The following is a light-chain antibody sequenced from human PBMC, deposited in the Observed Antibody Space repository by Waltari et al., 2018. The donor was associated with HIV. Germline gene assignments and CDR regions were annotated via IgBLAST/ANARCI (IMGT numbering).Light chain of an antibody. CDR3: QQYYSSSA. V-gene: IGKV1-5*03. Sequence: DIQMTQSPSTLSASVGDRVTITCRDSPSISTWLAWYQQKPGKAPSLLIYSASTLQSGVPSRFSGSGSGTEFSLTISSLQSDDFATYYCQQYYSSSAFGPGTKVEIK. CDR2: SAS. J-gene: IGKJ1*01. CDR1: PSISTW.